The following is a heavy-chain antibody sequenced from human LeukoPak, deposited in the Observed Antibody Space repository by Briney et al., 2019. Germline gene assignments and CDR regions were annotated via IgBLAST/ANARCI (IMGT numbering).Heavy chain of an antibody. CDR3: ASNYYDSSGYSGFDY. V-gene: IGHV3-66*01. CDR1: GFTVSSNY. CDR2: IYSGGST. J-gene: IGHJ4*02. D-gene: IGHD3-22*01. Sequence: GGSLGLSCAASGFTVSSNYMSWVRQAPGKGLEWVSVIYSGGSTYYADSVKGRFTISRDNSKNTLYLQMNSLRAEDTAVYYCASNYYDSSGYSGFDYWGQGTLVTVSS.